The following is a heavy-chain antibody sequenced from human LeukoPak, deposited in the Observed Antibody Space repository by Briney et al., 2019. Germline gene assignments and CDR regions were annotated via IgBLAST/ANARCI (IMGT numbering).Heavy chain of an antibody. J-gene: IGHJ5*02. CDR2: MSYSGGT. CDR3: ARGHVRTVVSGVVSNVDHVNRGSLDS. Sequence: SSETLSLTCTVSGGSIRTYYWSWIRQSPGKGLEWIGYMSYSGGTNYSPSLKSRVTISVDPSKNQFSLKLTSVTAADTAVYLCARGHVRTVVSGVVSNVDHVNRGSLDSWRQGRLVGVS. CDR1: GGSIRTYY. D-gene: IGHD3-3*01. V-gene: IGHV4-59*12.